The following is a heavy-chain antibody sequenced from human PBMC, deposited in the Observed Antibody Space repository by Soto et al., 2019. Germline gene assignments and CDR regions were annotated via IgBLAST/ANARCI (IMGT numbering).Heavy chain of an antibody. CDR3: ARGDWGSRRSLDL. V-gene: IGHV4-31*03. J-gene: IGHJ2*01. CDR1: GDSISSGVYY. Sequence: SETLSLTCTVSGDSISSGVYYWSWIRQHPEKGLEWIAYIYHSGNTYYNPSLRSRITISVDTSKNQFSLRLTSMTAADTAIYYCARGDWGSRRSLDLWGRGTLVTVSS. CDR2: IYHSGNT. D-gene: IGHD7-27*01.